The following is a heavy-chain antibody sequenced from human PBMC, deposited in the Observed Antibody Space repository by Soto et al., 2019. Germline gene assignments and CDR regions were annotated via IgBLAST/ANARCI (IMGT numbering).Heavy chain of an antibody. V-gene: IGHV3-23*01. CDR3: AKSKGYSSGWYPTYYYYGMDV. CDR2: ISGSGGST. CDR1: GFTFSSYA. J-gene: IGHJ6*02. Sequence: PGGSLRLSCAASGFTFSSYAMSWVRQAPGNGLECVSAISGSGGSTYYADSVKGRFTISRDNSKNTLYLQMNSLRAEDTAVYYCAKSKGYSSGWYPTYYYYGMDVWGRGTTVTVSS. D-gene: IGHD6-19*01.